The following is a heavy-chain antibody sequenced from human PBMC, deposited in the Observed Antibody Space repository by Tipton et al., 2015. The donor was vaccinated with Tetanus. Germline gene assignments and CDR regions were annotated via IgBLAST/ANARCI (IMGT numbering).Heavy chain of an antibody. CDR1: GFIFSSYG. J-gene: IGHJ4*02. D-gene: IGHD2-15*01. CDR2: SWYDGTDK. CDR3: AREADCSGGSCFSGDFDT. Sequence: SGFIFSSYGIHWVRQAPGKGLEWLAVSWYDGTDKYYADSVKGRFTISRDNSKNTLYLQMNSLRAEDTALYYCAREADCSGGSCFSGDFDTWGQGTQVTFSS. V-gene: IGHV3-33*01.